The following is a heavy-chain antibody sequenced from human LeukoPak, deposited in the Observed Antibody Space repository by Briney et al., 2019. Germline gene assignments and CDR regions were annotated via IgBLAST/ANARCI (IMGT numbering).Heavy chain of an antibody. Sequence: ASVKVSCKASGYTFTSYGISWMRRAPGQGLEWMGWISAYNGNTNYAQKLQGRVTMTTDTSTSTAYMELRSLKSDDTAVYYCAREGVAGTWFDPWGQGTLVTVSS. V-gene: IGHV1-18*01. D-gene: IGHD6-19*01. CDR2: ISAYNGNT. CDR1: GYTFTSYG. CDR3: AREGVAGTWFDP. J-gene: IGHJ5*02.